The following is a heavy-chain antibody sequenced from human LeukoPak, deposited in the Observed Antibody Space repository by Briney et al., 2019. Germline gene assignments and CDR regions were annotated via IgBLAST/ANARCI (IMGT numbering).Heavy chain of an antibody. Sequence: SETLSLTCTVSGGSISSGSYYWSWIRQPAGKGLEWIGRFYTSGSTNYNPSLKSRVTISVDTSKNQFSLKLSSVTAADTAVYYCARSVEGYCSGGSCYYYSYYMDVWGKGTTVTVSS. CDR2: FYTSGST. J-gene: IGHJ6*03. CDR3: ARSVEGYCSGGSCYYYSYYMDV. V-gene: IGHV4-61*02. D-gene: IGHD2-15*01. CDR1: GGSISSGSYY.